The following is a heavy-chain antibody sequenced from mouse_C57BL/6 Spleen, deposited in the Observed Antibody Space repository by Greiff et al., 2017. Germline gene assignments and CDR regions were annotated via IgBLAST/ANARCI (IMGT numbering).Heavy chain of an antibody. Sequence: VKLQQSGPELVKPGASVKISCKASGYAFSSSWMNWVKQRPGKGLEWIGRIYPGDGDTNYNGKFKGKATLTADKSSSTAYMQLSSLTSEDSAVYFCAREIYYDYDALAYWGQGTLVTVSA. CDR2: IYPGDGDT. J-gene: IGHJ3*01. CDR1: GYAFSSSW. V-gene: IGHV1-82*01. D-gene: IGHD2-4*01. CDR3: AREIYYDYDALAY.